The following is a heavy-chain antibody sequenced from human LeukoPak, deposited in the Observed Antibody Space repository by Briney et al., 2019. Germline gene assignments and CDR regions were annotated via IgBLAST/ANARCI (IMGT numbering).Heavy chain of an antibody. V-gene: IGHV4-61*02. Sequence: SQTLSLTCTVSGGSISSGTYYWSWFRQPAGKGLEWIGRISTSGSTNYNPPLKSRVTISVDTSKNQFFLKLTSVTATDTAVYYCAREAPRPDYWGQGTLVTVSS. CDR2: ISTSGST. CDR3: AREAPRPDY. CDR1: GGSISSGTYY. J-gene: IGHJ4*02.